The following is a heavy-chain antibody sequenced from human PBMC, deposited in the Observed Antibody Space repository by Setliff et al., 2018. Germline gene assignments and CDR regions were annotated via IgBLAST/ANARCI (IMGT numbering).Heavy chain of an antibody. Sequence: LSLPCIVSGVSIRSTTSYWSWIRHLPGKDLEWIGYIFYSGNTYYNPSLKSRATISVDTSKNQFSLKLSSVTAADTAVYYCARALILGWPRDYWYFDLWGRGTLVTVSS. J-gene: IGHJ2*01. CDR3: ARALILGWPRDYWYFDL. D-gene: IGHD7-27*01. V-gene: IGHV4-31*03. CDR1: GVSIRSTTSY. CDR2: IFYSGNT.